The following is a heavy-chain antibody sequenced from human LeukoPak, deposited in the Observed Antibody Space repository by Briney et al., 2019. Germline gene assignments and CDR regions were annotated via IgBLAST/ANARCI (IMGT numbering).Heavy chain of an antibody. CDR3: TREWHDAFDI. CDR1: GFTFNSHW. D-gene: IGHD5-24*01. Sequence: GGSLRLSCAASGFTFNSHWMHWVRQAPGKGLVWVSRINGDGSSTTYADSVRGRFTISRDDAKNTLYLEMNSLRAEDTAVYYCTREWHDAFDIWGQGTMVTVSS. CDR2: INGDGSST. V-gene: IGHV3-74*01. J-gene: IGHJ3*02.